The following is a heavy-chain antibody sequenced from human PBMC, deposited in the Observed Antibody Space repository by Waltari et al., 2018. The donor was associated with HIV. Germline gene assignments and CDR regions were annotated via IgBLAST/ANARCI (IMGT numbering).Heavy chain of an antibody. CDR3: ARETYSPGKKFDF. CDR1: GSTFAYYI. V-gene: IGHV1-2*02. CDR2: IHFNTGDT. Sequence: QVHLVQSGAEVKEPGASVTVSFQPSGSTFAYYIIHGVRLAPGQGLEWMGWIHFNTGDTTHAQKFQDRITRTMIPSISTADMELNRLTSDDTAVYYWARETYSPGKKFDFSGQGSLVTVSS. D-gene: IGHD5-12*01. J-gene: IGHJ4*02.